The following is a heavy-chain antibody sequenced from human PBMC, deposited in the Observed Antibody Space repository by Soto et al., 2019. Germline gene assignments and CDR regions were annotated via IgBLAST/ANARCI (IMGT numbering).Heavy chain of an antibody. D-gene: IGHD3-10*01. CDR1: GFPFTSYG. CDR2: ISYDGSDK. CDR3: VGGQYYFDS. J-gene: IGHJ4*02. Sequence: QVQLVESGGGVVQPGRSLRLSCAASGFPFTSYGMHWVREGPDKGLEWVAIISYDGSDKYYADSVKGRFTISRDNSKNTLYLQMNSLRPEDTALYDCVGGQYYFDSRGQGTMVIVSS. V-gene: IGHV3-30*03.